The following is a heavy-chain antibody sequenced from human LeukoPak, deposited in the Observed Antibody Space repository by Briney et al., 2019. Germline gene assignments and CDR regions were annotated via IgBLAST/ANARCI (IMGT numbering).Heavy chain of an antibody. Sequence: SETLSLTCAVYGGSFSGYYWSWIRQPPGKGLEWIGEINHSGSTNYNPSLKSRVTISVDTSKNQFSLKLSSVTAADTAVYYCAKRDSYGLSGMDVWGQGTAVTVSS. CDR2: INHSGST. D-gene: IGHD5-18*01. J-gene: IGHJ6*02. CDR1: GGSFSGYY. V-gene: IGHV4-34*01. CDR3: AKRDSYGLSGMDV.